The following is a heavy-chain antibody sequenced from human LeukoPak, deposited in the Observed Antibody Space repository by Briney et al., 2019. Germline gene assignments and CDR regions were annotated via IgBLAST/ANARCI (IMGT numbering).Heavy chain of an antibody. CDR1: GGSISSYY. D-gene: IGHD2-15*01. CDR3: ARGGVVLTRFVFDY. J-gene: IGHJ4*02. Sequence: SETLSLTCTVSGGSISSYYWSWIRQPPGKGLEWIGYIYYSGSTNYNPSLKSRVTISVDTSKNQFSLKLSSVTAADTAVYYCARGGVVLTRFVFDYWGQGTLVTVSS. V-gene: IGHV4-59*01. CDR2: IYYSGST.